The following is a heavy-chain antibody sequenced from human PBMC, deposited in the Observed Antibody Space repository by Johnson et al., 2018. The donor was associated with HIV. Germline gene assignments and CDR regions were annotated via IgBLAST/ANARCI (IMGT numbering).Heavy chain of an antibody. J-gene: IGHJ3*02. Sequence: VQLVESGGGLVKPGGSLRLSCVASGFTFSDYYMSWIRQAPGKGLEWVSYISGSGGTIYSADSAKGRFTTSRDNAKKSLYRQINSVRAEDTGLYYCARDNNLSSAFDIWGQGTMVTVSS. D-gene: IGHD2/OR15-2a*01. V-gene: IGHV3-11*01. CDR1: GFTFSDYY. CDR3: ARDNNLSSAFDI. CDR2: ISGSGGTI.